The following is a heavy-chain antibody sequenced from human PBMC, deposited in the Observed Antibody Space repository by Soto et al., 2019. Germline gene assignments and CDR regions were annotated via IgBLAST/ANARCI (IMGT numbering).Heavy chain of an antibody. V-gene: IGHV3-33*01. CDR3: ARGRDERYYYSGMDV. D-gene: IGHD1-1*01. CDR1: GFTFSSYG. CDR2: IWYDGSNK. J-gene: IGHJ6*02. Sequence: PWGSLRLSCAASGFTFSSYGMHWVRQAPGKGLEWVAVIWYDGSNKYYADSVKGRFTISRDNSKNTLYLQMNSLRAEDTAVYYCARGRDERYYYSGMDVWGQGTTVTVSS.